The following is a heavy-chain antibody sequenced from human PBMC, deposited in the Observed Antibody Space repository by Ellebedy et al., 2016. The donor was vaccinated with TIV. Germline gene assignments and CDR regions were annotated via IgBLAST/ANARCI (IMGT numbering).Heavy chain of an antibody. Sequence: ASVKVSCKASAYTFTSHYMHWVRQAPGQGLEWMGIINPSSGSTDYAQKFQGRVAMTRDTSASTVFMDLSSVTSEDTAVYYWARAPGTGLFDYWGQGTLVTVSS. J-gene: IGHJ4*02. CDR3: ARAPGTGLFDY. CDR1: AYTFTSHY. D-gene: IGHD2-8*02. V-gene: IGHV1-46*01. CDR2: INPSSGST.